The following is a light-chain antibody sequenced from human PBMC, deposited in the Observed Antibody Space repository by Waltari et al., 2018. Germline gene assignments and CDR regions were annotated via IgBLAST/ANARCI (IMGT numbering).Light chain of an antibody. J-gene: IGLJ2*01. CDR1: SSDVGAYNY. CDR3: SSYRRSNTLV. Sequence: QSALIQPASVSGSPGQSITISCTGTSSDVGAYNYVSWYQQHPGKAPKIMIYDVSNRPSGVSNRFSGSKSGNTASLTISGLQAEDEADYYCSSYRRSNTLVFGGGTKVTVL. V-gene: IGLV2-14*03. CDR2: DVS.